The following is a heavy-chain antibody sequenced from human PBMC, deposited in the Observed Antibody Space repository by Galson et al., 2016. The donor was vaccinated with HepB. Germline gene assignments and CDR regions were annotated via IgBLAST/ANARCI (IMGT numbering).Heavy chain of an antibody. V-gene: IGHV4-4*02. J-gene: IGHJ6*02. CDR2: IYRSGST. CDR3: ANYDSASGMDV. CDR1: GGSISSNNW. Sequence: SETLSLTCAVSGGSISSNNWWTWVRLPPEKGLEWIGEIYRSGSTNYSPSLKSRVTISLDTSKNQFSLKVTSVTAADTAVYYCANYDSASGMDVWGQGTTVSVS.